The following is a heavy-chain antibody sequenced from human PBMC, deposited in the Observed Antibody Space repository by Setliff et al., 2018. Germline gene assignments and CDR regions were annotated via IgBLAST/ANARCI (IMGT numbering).Heavy chain of an antibody. Sequence: GASVKVSCKASGGTFSTYGISWVRQAPGQGLEWMGWISAYNGNTNYAQKFQGRVTITRDTSASTAYMELSSLRSEDTAVYYCARGPYYYDSSGDSNFDYWGQGTLVTVSS. CDR1: GGTFSTYG. CDR2: ISAYNGNT. V-gene: IGHV1-18*01. J-gene: IGHJ4*02. CDR3: ARGPYYYDSSGDSNFDY. D-gene: IGHD3-22*01.